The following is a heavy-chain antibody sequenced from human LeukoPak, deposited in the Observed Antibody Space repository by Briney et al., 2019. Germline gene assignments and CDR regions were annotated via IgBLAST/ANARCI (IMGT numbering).Heavy chain of an antibody. D-gene: IGHD3-16*01. CDR2: VSESGGST. CDR3: AKGYYDYVWGSYYFDY. Sequence: GGSLRLSCAASGFTFSNYAMSWVRQAPGKGLEWVSGVSESGGSTHYADSVKGRFTISRDNSKNTLYLQMNSLRAEDTAVYYCAKGYYDYVWGSYYFDYWGQGTLVTVSS. V-gene: IGHV3-23*01. J-gene: IGHJ4*02. CDR1: GFTFSNYA.